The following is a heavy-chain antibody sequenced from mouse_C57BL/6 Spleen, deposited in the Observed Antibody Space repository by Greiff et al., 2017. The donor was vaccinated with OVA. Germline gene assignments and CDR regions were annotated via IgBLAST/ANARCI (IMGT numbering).Heavy chain of an antibody. CDR1: GFTFSDYY. CDR2: INYDGSST. CDR3: AREVDWAAYFDY. Sequence: DVKLVESEGGLVQPGSSMKLSCTASGFTFSDYYMAWVRQVPEKGLEWVANINYDGSSTYYLDSLKSRFIISRDNAKNILYLQMSSLKSEDTATYYCAREVDWAAYFDYWGQGTTLTVSS. J-gene: IGHJ2*01. V-gene: IGHV5-16*01. D-gene: IGHD4-1*01.